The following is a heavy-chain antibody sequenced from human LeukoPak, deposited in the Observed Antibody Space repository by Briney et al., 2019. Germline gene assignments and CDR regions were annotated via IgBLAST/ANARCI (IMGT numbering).Heavy chain of an antibody. CDR1: GGSISSYY. J-gene: IGHJ4*02. D-gene: IGHD6-13*01. V-gene: IGHV4-59*01. CDR3: ARYSAAGHKRYFDY. CDR2: IYYSGST. Sequence: SETLSLTCTVSGGSISSYYWNWMRQPPGKGLEWIGYIYYSGSTNYNPSLKSRVTISVDTSRNQFSLKLSSVTAADTAVYYCARYSAAGHKRYFDYWGQGTLVTVSS.